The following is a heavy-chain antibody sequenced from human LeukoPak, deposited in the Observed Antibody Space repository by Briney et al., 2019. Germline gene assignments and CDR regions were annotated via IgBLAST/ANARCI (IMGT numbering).Heavy chain of an antibody. D-gene: IGHD2-15*01. CDR2: VSSNGGRT. CDR1: GFTFSSYA. J-gene: IGHJ4*02. V-gene: IGHV3-64*01. CDR3: ARGGSRSGGSYYFDY. Sequence: GGSLRLSCAASGFTFSSYAMHWVRQAPGKGLEYVSTVSSNGGRTYYANSVKGRFTISRDNSKNTLYVHMGSLRPEDTAVYYCARGGSRSGGSYYFDYWGQGTLVTVSS.